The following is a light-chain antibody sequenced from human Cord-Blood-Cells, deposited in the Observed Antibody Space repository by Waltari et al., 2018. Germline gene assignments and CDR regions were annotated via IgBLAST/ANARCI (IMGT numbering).Light chain of an antibody. CDR3: AAWDDSLNGVV. CDR2: EKN. J-gene: IGLJ2*01. Sequence: QSVLTQPPSASGTPGQRVTISCSGSSSNIGSNTVNWYQQLPGTAPKPLSGEKNQRPSGVPDRFSGSKSGTSASLAISGLQSEDEADYYCAAWDDSLNGVVFGGGTKLTVL. V-gene: IGLV1-44*01. CDR1: SSNIGSNT.